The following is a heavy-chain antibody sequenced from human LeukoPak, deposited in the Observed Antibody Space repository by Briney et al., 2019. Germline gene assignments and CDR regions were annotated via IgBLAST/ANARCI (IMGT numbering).Heavy chain of an antibody. Sequence: SVKVSCQASGGTFSSYAISWVRQAPGQGLEWMGGIIPIFGTANYAQKFQGRVTITADESTSTAYMELSSLRSEDTAVYYCAKGVGHYGRNFDYWGQGTLVTVSS. J-gene: IGHJ4*02. CDR2: IIPIFGTA. D-gene: IGHD4-17*01. CDR3: AKGVGHYGRNFDY. CDR1: GGTFSSYA. V-gene: IGHV1-69*13.